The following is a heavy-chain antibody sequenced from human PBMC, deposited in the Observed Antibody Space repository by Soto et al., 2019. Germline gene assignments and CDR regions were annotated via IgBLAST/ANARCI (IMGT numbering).Heavy chain of an antibody. D-gene: IGHD6-13*01. Sequence: SVKVSCKASGGTFSSYTISWVRQAPGQGLEWMGRIIPILGIANYAQKFQGRVTITADKSTSTAYMELSSLRSEDTAVYYCARTPLRSSSGPWFDPWGQGTLVTVSS. CDR1: GGTFSSYT. CDR2: IIPILGIA. J-gene: IGHJ5*02. V-gene: IGHV1-69*02. CDR3: ARTPLRSSSGPWFDP.